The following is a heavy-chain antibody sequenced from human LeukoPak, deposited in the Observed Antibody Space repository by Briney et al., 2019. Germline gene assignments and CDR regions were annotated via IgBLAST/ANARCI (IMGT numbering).Heavy chain of an antibody. CDR3: ARHLDYGDYYYYYMDV. CDR2: IYHSGST. D-gene: IGHD4-17*01. Sequence: SETLSLTCAVSGYSISSGYYWGWIRPPPGKGLEGIGSIYHSGSTYYNPSLKSRVTISVDTSKNQFSLKLSSVTAADTAVYYCARHLDYGDYYYYYMDVWGKGTTVTVSS. V-gene: IGHV4-38-2*01. CDR1: GYSISSGYY. J-gene: IGHJ6*03.